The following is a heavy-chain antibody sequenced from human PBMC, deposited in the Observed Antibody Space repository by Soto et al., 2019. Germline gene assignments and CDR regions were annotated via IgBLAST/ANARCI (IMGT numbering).Heavy chain of an antibody. CDR3: AREGITWTWDY. Sequence: RLSCAASGFTFSSYWMSWVRQAPGKGLEWVANIKQGGSEKYYVDSVKGRFTISRDNAKNSLYLQMNSLRAEDTAVYYCAREGITWTWDYWGQGTLVTVSS. CDR2: IKQGGSEK. D-gene: IGHD1-1*01. V-gene: IGHV3-7*03. CDR1: GFTFSSYW. J-gene: IGHJ4*02.